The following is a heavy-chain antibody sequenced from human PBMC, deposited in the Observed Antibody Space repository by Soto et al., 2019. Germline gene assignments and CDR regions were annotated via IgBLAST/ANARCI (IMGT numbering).Heavy chain of an antibody. CDR3: ARVTIAALFIDAFDI. CDR1: GYTFTSYY. J-gene: IGHJ3*02. CDR2: INPSGGST. D-gene: IGHD6-6*01. Sequence: ASVKVSCKASGYTFTSYYMHWVRQAPGQGLEWMGIINPSGGSTSYAQKFQGRVTMTRDTSTSTVYMELSSLRSEDTAVYYCARVTIAALFIDAFDIWGQGTTVPVSS. V-gene: IGHV1-46*01.